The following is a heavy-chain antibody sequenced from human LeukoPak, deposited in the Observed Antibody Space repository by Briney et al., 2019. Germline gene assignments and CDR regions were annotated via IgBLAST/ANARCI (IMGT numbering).Heavy chain of an antibody. Sequence: GGSLRLSCAASGFTVSSNYMSWVRQAPGKGLEWVSVIYSGGSTYYADSVKGRFTISRDNSKNTLYLQMGSLRAEDMAVYYCARVGTGRNFDYWGQGTLVTVSS. D-gene: IGHD7-27*01. V-gene: IGHV3-66*01. CDR3: ARVGTGRNFDY. CDR1: GFTVSSNY. J-gene: IGHJ4*02. CDR2: IYSGGST.